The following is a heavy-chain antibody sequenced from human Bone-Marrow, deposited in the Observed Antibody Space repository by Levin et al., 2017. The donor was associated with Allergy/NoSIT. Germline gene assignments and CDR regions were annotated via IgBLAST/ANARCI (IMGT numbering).Heavy chain of an antibody. CDR3: VRGSTAPDY. J-gene: IGHJ4*02. D-gene: IGHD3-16*01. Sequence: GGSLRLSCAASGFIFPNYGMTWVRQAPGKGLEWVSAISMSGSSTDYADSVQGRFTISRDNRRDTLYLQMKSLRPEDTALYLCVRGSTAPDYWGQGTLVTVSS. CDR2: ISMSGSST. V-gene: IGHV3-23*01. CDR1: GFIFPNYG.